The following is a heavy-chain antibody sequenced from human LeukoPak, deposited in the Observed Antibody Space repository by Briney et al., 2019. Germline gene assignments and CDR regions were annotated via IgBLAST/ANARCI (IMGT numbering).Heavy chain of an antibody. J-gene: IGHJ6*03. D-gene: IGHD2-15*01. V-gene: IGHV7-4-1*02. CDR1: GYTFTSYA. CDR2: ISTNTGNP. Sequence: ASVKVSCKSSGYTFTSYAMNWVRQAPGQGLEWMGWISTNTGNPTYAQGFTGRFVFSLDTSVSTAYLQISSLKAEDTAVYYCARKSVAATPRDIVYQYSYMDVWGKGTRSPSP. CDR3: ARKSVAATPRDIVYQYSYMDV.